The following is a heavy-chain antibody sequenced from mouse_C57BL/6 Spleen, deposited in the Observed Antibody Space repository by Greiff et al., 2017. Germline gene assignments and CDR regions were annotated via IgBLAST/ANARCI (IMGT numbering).Heavy chain of an antibody. Sequence: QVHVKQSGAELVRPGASVTLSCKASGYTFTDYEMHWVKQTPVHGLEWIGALDPETGGPAYNQKFKGKAILTADKSSSTAYMELRSLTSEDSAVYYCTKSSVVATDYAMDYWGQGTSVTGSS. CDR3: TKSSVVATDYAMDY. CDR2: LDPETGGP. D-gene: IGHD1-1*01. V-gene: IGHV1-15*01. CDR1: GYTFTDYE. J-gene: IGHJ4*01.